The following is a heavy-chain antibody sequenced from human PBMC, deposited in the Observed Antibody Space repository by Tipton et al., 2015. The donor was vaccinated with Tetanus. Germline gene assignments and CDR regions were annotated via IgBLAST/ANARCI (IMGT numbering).Heavy chain of an antibody. D-gene: IGHD4-23*01. J-gene: IGHJ4*02. CDR3: AKTASNSGGSTNY. Sequence: LTCAASGFTFSNYAMSWVRQAPGKGLEWVSTITGSTGSTYYADSVKGRFTISRDNSKNTLYLQMNSLRAGDTAVYYCAKTASNSGGSTNYRGQGTLVTVSS. CDR1: GFTFSNYA. CDR2: ITGSTGST. V-gene: IGHV3-23*01.